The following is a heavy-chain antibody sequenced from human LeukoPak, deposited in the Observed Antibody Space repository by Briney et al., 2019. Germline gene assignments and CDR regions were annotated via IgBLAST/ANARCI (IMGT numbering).Heavy chain of an antibody. CDR3: ASTRSSTYYDFWSGYYAFDY. V-gene: IGHV3-23*01. J-gene: IGHJ4*02. CDR2: ISNSGGST. D-gene: IGHD3-3*01. Sequence: GGSLRLSCAASGFTFSSYVMSWVRQAPGKGLEWVSSISNSGGSTYYADSVKGRFTISRDNAKNSLYLQMNSLRDEDTAVYYCASTRSSTYYDFWSGYYAFDYWGQGTLVIVSS. CDR1: GFTFSSYV.